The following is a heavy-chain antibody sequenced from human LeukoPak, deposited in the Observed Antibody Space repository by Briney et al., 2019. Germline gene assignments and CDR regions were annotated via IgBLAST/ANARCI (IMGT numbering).Heavy chain of an antibody. V-gene: IGHV3-53*01. J-gene: IGHJ3*02. CDR1: GFTVSSNY. CDR2: IYSGGST. D-gene: IGHD5-24*01. Sequence: PGGSLRLSCAASGFTVSSNYMSWVRQAPGKGLEWVSVIYSGGSTYYADSVKGRFTISRDNSKNTLYLQMNSLRAEDTAVYYCASEVEMATIDHALDIWGQGTMVTVSS. CDR3: ASEVEMATIDHALDI.